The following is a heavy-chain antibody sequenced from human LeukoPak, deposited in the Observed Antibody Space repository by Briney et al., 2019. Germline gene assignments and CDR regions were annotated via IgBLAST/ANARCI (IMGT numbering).Heavy chain of an antibody. J-gene: IGHJ4*02. CDR1: GFTFSSYA. CDR2: ISSDGGNK. Sequence: GRSLRLSCAASGFTFSSYAMHWVRQSPGKGLEWVAIISSDGGNKYYTDSVRGRFTTSRDNFKNTLHLQMNSLRAEDTAVYYCARSPNSSGWPRIFDSWGQGALVTVSS. V-gene: IGHV3-30*04. D-gene: IGHD6-19*01. CDR3: ARSPNSSGWPRIFDS.